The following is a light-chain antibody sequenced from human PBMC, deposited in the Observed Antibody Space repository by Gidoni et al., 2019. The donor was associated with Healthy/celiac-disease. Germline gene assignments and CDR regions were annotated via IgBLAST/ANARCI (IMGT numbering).Light chain of an antibody. Sequence: NIMLTQSHSVAASPGNTVTISCPRSSGSIASNYVQLYQQRPGSSPTTVIYEDNQRPSGVPDRFSGSIDSSSNSASLTISELKTEDEADYYCQSYDSSNQGVFGGGTKLTVL. CDR1: SGSIASNY. V-gene: IGLV6-57*01. J-gene: IGLJ3*02. CDR2: EDN. CDR3: QSYDSSNQGV.